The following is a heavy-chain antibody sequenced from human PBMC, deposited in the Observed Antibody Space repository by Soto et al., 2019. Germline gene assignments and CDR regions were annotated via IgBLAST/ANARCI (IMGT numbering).Heavy chain of an antibody. J-gene: IGHJ5*02. CDR3: ARGGSGSQYNWFDP. CDR1: GGSISSSNW. V-gene: IGHV4-4*02. CDR2: IYHSGST. Sequence: SETLSLTCAASGGSISSSNWWSWVRQPPGKGLEWIGEIYHSGSTNYNPSLKSRVTISVDKSKNQFSLKLSSVTAADTAVYYCARGGSGSQYNWFDPWGQGTLVTVSS. D-gene: IGHD6-13*01.